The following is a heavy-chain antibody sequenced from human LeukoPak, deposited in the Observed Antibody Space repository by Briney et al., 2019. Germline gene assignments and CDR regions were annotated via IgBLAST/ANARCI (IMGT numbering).Heavy chain of an antibody. CDR3: ARGPGAAAGTELAI. Sequence: SETLSLTCTVSGYSISSGYYWGWIRQPPGKGLEWIGSIYHSGSTYYNPSLKSRVTISVDTSKNQFSLKLSSVTAADTAVYYCARGPGAAAGTELAIWGQRTMVTVSS. J-gene: IGHJ3*02. CDR1: GYSISSGYY. D-gene: IGHD6-13*01. V-gene: IGHV4-38-2*02. CDR2: IYHSGST.